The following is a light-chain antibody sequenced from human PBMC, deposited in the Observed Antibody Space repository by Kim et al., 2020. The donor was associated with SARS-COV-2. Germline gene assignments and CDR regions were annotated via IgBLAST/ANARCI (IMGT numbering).Light chain of an antibody. CDR2: EGS. Sequence: SYELTQPPSVSVSPGQTAIITCSGDKVGDKYACWYQQKSGQSPVLVIYEGSERPSGIPERFSGSKSGATATLTISGAQAMDEADYYCQAWDDRTVIFGGGTQLTVL. V-gene: IGLV3-1*01. J-gene: IGLJ2*01. CDR1: KVGDKY. CDR3: QAWDDRTVI.